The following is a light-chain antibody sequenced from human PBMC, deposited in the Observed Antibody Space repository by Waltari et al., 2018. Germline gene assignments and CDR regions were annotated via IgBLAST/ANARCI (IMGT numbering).Light chain of an antibody. J-gene: IGLJ3*02. CDR1: SSDVGGYNY. CDR2: EVS. V-gene: IGLV2-8*01. CDR3: SSYAGSNNLV. Sequence: QSALTQPPSASGSPGQSVTISCTGTSSDVGGYNYVSWHQQHPRKAPKVMIYEVSKRPSGVPDRFSGSKSGNTASLTVSGLQAEDEADYYCSSYAGSNNLVFGGGTKLTVL.